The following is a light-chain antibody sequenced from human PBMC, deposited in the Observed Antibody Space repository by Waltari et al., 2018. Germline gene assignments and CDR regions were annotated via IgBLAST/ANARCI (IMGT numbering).Light chain of an antibody. CDR1: RSVLSISNNRNY. CDR3: QQHYSNPV. V-gene: IGKV4-1*01. J-gene: IGKJ5*01. Sequence: DIEMTQSPESLAVSLGERITINCKSGRSVLSISNNRNYLAWYQHNPGQPPKLRLYWASPRTSGVPERFIGSGSGTDFTLTITSLQAEDVAVYYCQQHYSNPVFGQGTRLELK. CDR2: WAS.